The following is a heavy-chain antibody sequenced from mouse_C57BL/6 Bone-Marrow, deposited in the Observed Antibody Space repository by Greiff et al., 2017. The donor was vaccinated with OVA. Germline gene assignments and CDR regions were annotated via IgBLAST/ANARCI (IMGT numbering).Heavy chain of an antibody. CDR3: AIIYYYGSPWFAY. CDR2: ISDGGSYT. CDR1: GFTFSSYA. D-gene: IGHD1-1*01. Sequence: EVQGVESGGGLVKPGGSLKLSCAASGFTFSSYAMSWVRQTPEKRLEWVATISDGGSYTYYPDNVKGRFTISRDNAKNNLYLQMSHLKSEDTAMYYCAIIYYYGSPWFAYWGQGTLVTVSA. V-gene: IGHV5-4*01. J-gene: IGHJ3*01.